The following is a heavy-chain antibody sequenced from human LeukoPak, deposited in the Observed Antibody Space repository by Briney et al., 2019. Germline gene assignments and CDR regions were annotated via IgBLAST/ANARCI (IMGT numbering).Heavy chain of an antibody. D-gene: IGHD6-6*01. Sequence: GGSLRLSCAASGFTFSSSWMHWVRQAPGKGLVWVSRTNSDGSSTRYADFVKGRFTISRDNARNTPYLQMNSLRAEDTAVYYCARVSGIAARGDLRNDYWGQGTLVAVSS. V-gene: IGHV3-74*01. CDR3: ARVSGIAARGDLRNDY. CDR1: GFTFSSSW. J-gene: IGHJ4*02. CDR2: TNSDGSST.